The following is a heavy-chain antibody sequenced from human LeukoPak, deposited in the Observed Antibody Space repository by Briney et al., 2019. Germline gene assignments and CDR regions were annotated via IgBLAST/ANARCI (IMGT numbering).Heavy chain of an antibody. CDR2: ISSTGGTV. CDR1: RFTFSDQY. CDR3: ARGGENLFDS. Sequence: GGSLRLSCEASRFTFSDQYMTWVRQAPGKGLEWISYISSTGGTVYYADSAKGRFTVSRDNAKNSPYLQMSNLRVEDTAVYYCARGGENLFDSWGQGTLVTVSS. D-gene: IGHD3-10*01. V-gene: IGHV3-11*01. J-gene: IGHJ5*01.